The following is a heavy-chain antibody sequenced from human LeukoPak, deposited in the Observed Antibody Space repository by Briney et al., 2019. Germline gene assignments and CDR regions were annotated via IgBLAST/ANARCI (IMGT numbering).Heavy chain of an antibody. CDR1: GFTFSSYG. CDR2: IRYDGSNK. J-gene: IGHJ5*02. Sequence: GGSLRLSCAASGFTFSSYGMHWVRQAPGKGLEWVAFIRYDGSNKYYADSVKGRFTISRDNSKNTLYLQMNSLRAEATAVYYCAKVRYCSSTSCYIGEFDPWGQGTLVTVSS. D-gene: IGHD2-2*02. CDR3: AKVRYCSSTSCYIGEFDP. V-gene: IGHV3-30*02.